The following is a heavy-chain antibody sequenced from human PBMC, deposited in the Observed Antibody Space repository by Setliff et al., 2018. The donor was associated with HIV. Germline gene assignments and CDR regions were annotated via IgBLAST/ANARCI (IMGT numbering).Heavy chain of an antibody. CDR3: ARERSLITNRRYFDS. Sequence: PSETLSLTCAVYGGSFSSYYWSWIRQPPGKGLEWIGEINHSGSTNYNPSLKIRVTISVDTSENQFSLKVSSVTAADTAVYYCARERSLITNRRYFDSWGQGTLVTVSS. CDR2: INHSGST. D-gene: IGHD1-1*01. J-gene: IGHJ4*02. CDR1: GGSFSSYY. V-gene: IGHV4-34*01.